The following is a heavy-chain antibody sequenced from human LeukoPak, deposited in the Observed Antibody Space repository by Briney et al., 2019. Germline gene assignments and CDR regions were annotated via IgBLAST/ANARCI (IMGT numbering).Heavy chain of an antibody. CDR1: GFTFSNYA. CDR3: ARELITYYDFWSGYC. D-gene: IGHD3-3*01. J-gene: IGHJ4*02. V-gene: IGHV3-30-3*01. Sequence: QPGRSLRLSCAASGFTFSNYAMHWVRQAPGEGLEWVAIISYDGDNKYYADSVKGRFTISRDNSKKTLYLQMNSLRAEDTAVYYCARELITYYDFWSGYCWGQGTLVTVSS. CDR2: ISYDGDNK.